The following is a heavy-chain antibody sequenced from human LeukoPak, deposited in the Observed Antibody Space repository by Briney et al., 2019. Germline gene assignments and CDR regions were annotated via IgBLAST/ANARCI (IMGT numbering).Heavy chain of an antibody. V-gene: IGHV3-23*01. Sequence: PGGSLRLSCTASGFTFSNYAMSWVRQAPGKGLEWVSTIGSADCATYYADSVKGRFTISRDNSRNTLDLEVNSLRAEDTAVYYCAKDRTSGYYDLDYWGQGTLVTVSS. D-gene: IGHD3-22*01. CDR2: IGSADCAT. CDR1: GFTFSNYA. CDR3: AKDRTSGYYDLDY. J-gene: IGHJ4*02.